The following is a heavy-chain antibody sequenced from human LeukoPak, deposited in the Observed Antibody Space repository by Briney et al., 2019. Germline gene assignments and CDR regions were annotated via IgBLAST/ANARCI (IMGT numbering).Heavy chain of an antibody. CDR1: GFTFSSYA. Sequence: SGGSLRLSCAASGFTFSSYAMHWVRQAPGNGLEWVAVISYDGSNKYYADSVKGRFTIYRDNPKNTLYLQMNSLRAEDTPVYYCARALAYCGGDCYTAVMDVWGQGTTVTVSS. CDR3: ARALAYCGGDCYTAVMDV. CDR2: ISYDGSNK. D-gene: IGHD2-21*02. V-gene: IGHV3-30*04. J-gene: IGHJ6*02.